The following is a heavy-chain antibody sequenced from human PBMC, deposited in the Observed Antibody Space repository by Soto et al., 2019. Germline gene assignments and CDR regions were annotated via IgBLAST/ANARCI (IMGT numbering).Heavy chain of an antibody. CDR1: GFTFSSYA. CDR2: ISYDGSNK. J-gene: IGHJ4*02. V-gene: IGHV3-30-3*01. CDR3: ARDEGYCSGGSCYGGFGYFDY. D-gene: IGHD2-15*01. Sequence: LRLSCAASGFTFSSYAMHWVRQAPGKGLEWVAVISYDGSNKYYADSVKGRFTISRDNSKNTLYLQMNSLRAEDTAVYYCARDEGYCSGGSCYGGFGYFDYWGQGTLVTVSS.